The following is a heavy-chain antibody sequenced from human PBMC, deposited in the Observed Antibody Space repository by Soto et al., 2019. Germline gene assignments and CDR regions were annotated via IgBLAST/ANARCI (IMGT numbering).Heavy chain of an antibody. CDR1: GFTFSRYS. J-gene: IGHJ4*02. V-gene: IGHV3-21*01. CDR3: ARESEDLTSNFDY. Sequence: PGGSLRLSCAASGFTFSRYSMNWVRQAQGKGLEWVSSISRTTNYIYYADPMKGRLTVSRDNAKNSVYLDMNSLSAEDTAVYYCARESEDLTSNFDYWGQGTLVTVSS. CDR2: ISRTTNYI.